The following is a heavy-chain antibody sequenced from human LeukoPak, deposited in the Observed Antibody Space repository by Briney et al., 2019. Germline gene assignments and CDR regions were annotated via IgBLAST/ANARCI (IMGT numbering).Heavy chain of an antibody. D-gene: IGHD5-18*01. J-gene: IGHJ4*02. CDR3: ARANTRGYSYGYGFDY. V-gene: IGHV1-2*02. CDR1: GYAFTGYY. CDR2: INPNSGGT. Sequence: ASVKVSCKASGYAFTGYYMHWVRQAPGQGLEWMGWINPNSGGTNYAQKFQGRVTMTRDTSISTAYVELSRLRSDDTAVYYCARANTRGYSYGYGFDYWGQGTLVTVSS.